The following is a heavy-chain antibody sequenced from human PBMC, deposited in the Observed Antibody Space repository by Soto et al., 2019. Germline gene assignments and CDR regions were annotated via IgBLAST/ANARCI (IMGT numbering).Heavy chain of an antibody. Sequence: GGSLRLSCAASGFTFSSYAMSWVRQAPGKGLEWVSAISGSGGSTYYADSVKGRFTISRDNSKNTLYLQMNSLRAEDTAVYYCAKDPDRPPDGGSYYFGAFDIWGQGTMVTVSS. CDR1: GFTFSSYA. CDR2: ISGSGGST. D-gene: IGHD1-26*01. J-gene: IGHJ3*02. CDR3: AKDPDRPPDGGSYYFGAFDI. V-gene: IGHV3-23*01.